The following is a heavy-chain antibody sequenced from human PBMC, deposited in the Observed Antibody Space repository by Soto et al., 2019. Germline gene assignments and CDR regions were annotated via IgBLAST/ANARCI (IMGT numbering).Heavy chain of an antibody. D-gene: IGHD3-3*01. CDR2: SSNRDRST. CDR1: GFIFSYYY. CDR3: ARAWKIEKFGVISMSKGLDV. Sequence: PGGSLRLSCAASGFIFSYYYMTWIRQAPGKGLEWLSCSSNRDRSTYYADSVKDRFVVSKDNAKNLVYLQMNSLRAEDTAVYFCARAWKIEKFGVISMSKGLDVWGQGTTVTVSS. V-gene: IGHV3-11*01. J-gene: IGHJ6*02.